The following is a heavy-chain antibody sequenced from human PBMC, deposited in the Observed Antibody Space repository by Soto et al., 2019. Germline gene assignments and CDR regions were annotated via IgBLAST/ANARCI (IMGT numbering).Heavy chain of an antibody. CDR1: AFTLRSYG. J-gene: IGHJ6*03. V-gene: IGHV3-30*18. CDR2: ISHDGGNK. D-gene: IGHD6-13*01. Sequence: QVQLVESAGGAVQPGRSLRLSCTASAFTLRSYGMHWVRQAPGKGLEWVAVISHDGGNKYYADSVRGRFTISRDNSKNMIYLQMNSLRAEDTAVYYCAKDPASAAGTFFDYYYYMDVWGKGTTVTVSS. CDR3: AKDPASAAGTFFDYYYYMDV.